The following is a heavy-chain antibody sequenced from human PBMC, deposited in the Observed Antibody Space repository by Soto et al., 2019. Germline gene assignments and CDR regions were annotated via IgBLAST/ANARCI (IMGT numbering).Heavy chain of an antibody. V-gene: IGHV1-18*04. CDR3: ARVDKNSGSAVDD. CDR1: GYTFNGYS. D-gene: IGHD1-26*01. Sequence: QVHLLQSGAEVKRPGASVKVSCKTTGYTFNGYSISWARQAPGQGLEWMGWISTYNENTNSAQRIQDRVTLTTDTSAWTAYMELTNLIFDATAVYFCARVDKNSGSAVDDWGQGTLVTVSS. CDR2: ISTYNENT. J-gene: IGHJ4*02.